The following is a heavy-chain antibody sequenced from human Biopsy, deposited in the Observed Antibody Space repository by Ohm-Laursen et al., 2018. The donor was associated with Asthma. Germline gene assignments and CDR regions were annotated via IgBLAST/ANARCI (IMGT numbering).Heavy chain of an antibody. CDR2: VYSTGST. CDR3: ARATSTWSQSGPHYFDH. J-gene: IGHJ4*02. Sequence: SETLSLTCTVSPGSISDYYWNWIRQFPGKGLERIGYVYSTGSTRYNPSLKSRVTISVDTSINQVSLRLSSVTAADTAMYYCARATSTWSQSGPHYFDHWGQGALVTVSS. V-gene: IGHV4-59*01. CDR1: PGSISDYY. D-gene: IGHD6-13*01.